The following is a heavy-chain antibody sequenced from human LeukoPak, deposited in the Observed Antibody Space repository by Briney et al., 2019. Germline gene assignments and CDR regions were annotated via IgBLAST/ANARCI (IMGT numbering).Heavy chain of an antibody. Sequence: GGSLRLSCAASGFTFSDYYMSWVRQAPGKGMEWVSYISSSRSTIYYADSVTGRFTISRANAKNSLYLQMNSLRAEDTAVYYCARARHYYDSSVLGYWGQGTLVTVSS. J-gene: IGHJ4*02. CDR2: ISSSRSTI. V-gene: IGHV3-11*01. CDR1: GFTFSDYY. D-gene: IGHD3-22*01. CDR3: ARARHYYDSSVLGY.